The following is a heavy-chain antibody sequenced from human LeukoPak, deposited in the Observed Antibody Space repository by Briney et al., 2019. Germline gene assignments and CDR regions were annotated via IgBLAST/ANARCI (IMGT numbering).Heavy chain of an antibody. CDR2: ISNDGNNK. J-gene: IGHJ4*02. CDR3: AKDGLMRFFDY. V-gene: IGHV3-30*18. D-gene: IGHD2-8*01. Sequence: GGSLRLSCAASGFIFSSYDMYWVRQAPGKGLEWVAVISNDGNNKQYADSAKGRFTISRDNSKNTPYLQMNSLRADDTAVYHCAKDGLMRFFDYWGQGTLVTVSS. CDR1: GFIFSSYD.